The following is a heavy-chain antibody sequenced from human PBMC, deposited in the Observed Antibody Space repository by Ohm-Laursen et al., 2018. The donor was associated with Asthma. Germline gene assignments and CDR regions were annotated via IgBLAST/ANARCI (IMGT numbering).Heavy chain of an antibody. CDR3: AKAREYIQLWTPGY. CDR1: GFTFSSYA. V-gene: IGHV3-23*03. Sequence: SLRLSCAASGFTFSSYAMSWVRQAPGKGLEWVAVGGSYYDGGLKYYADSVKGRFTISRDNSKNTLYLQMNSLRAEDTAVYYCAKAREYIQLWTPGYWGQGTLVTVSS. D-gene: IGHD5-18*01. CDR2: GGSYYDGGLK. J-gene: IGHJ4*02.